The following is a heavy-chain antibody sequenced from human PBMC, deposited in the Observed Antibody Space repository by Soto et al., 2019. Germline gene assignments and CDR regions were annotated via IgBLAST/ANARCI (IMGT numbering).Heavy chain of an antibody. CDR3: AVTVIVVVTDDAFDI. CDR2: IIPILGIA. J-gene: IGHJ3*02. V-gene: IGHV1-69*02. D-gene: IGHD3-22*01. Sequence: QVQLVQSGAEVKKPGSSVKVSCKASGGTFSSYTISWVRQAPGQGLEWMGRIIPILGIANYAQKFQGRVTITADKSTSTAYMELSSLRPEDRAVYYCAVTVIVVVTDDAFDIWGQGTMVTVSS. CDR1: GGTFSSYT.